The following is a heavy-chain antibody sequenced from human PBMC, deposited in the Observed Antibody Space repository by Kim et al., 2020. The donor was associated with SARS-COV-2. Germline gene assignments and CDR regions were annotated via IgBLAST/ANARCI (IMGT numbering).Heavy chain of an antibody. D-gene: IGHD3-3*01. CDR1: GGSISSYY. CDR2: IYYSGST. CDR3: ARGQRITIFGVVREMDV. Sequence: SETLSLTCTVSGGSISSYYWSWIRQPPGKGLEWIGYIYYSGSTNYNPSLKSRVTISVDTSKNQFSLKLSSVTAADTAVYYCARGQRITIFGVVREMDVWGQGTTVTDSS. J-gene: IGHJ6*02. V-gene: IGHV4-59*13.